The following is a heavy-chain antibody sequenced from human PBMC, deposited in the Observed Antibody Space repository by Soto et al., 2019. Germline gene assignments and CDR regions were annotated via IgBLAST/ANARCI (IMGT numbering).Heavy chain of an antibody. J-gene: IGHJ6*02. CDR1: GYTFTSYG. CDR3: ARGSYACPYYYYGMDV. V-gene: IGHV1-18*01. D-gene: IGHD2-2*01. CDR2: ISAYNGNT. Sequence: ASVKVSCKASGYTFTSYGISWVRQAPGQGLEWMGWISAYNGNTNYAQKLQGRVTMTTDASTSTAYMELRSLRSDDTAVYYCARGSYACPYYYYGMDVWGQGTTVTVSS.